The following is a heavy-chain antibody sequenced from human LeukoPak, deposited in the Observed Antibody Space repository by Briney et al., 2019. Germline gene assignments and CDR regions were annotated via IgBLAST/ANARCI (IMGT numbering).Heavy chain of an antibody. CDR3: ARDPLLRAFDI. D-gene: IGHD1-26*01. CDR1: GYTFTSYA. CDR2: INTNTGNP. V-gene: IGHV7-4-1*02. Sequence: GASVKVSCKASGYTFTSYAMHWVRQAPGQRLEWVGWINTNTGNPSYVQGFAGRFVFSLDTSVNTAYLQINSLKAEDTAVYYCARDPLLRAFDIWGQGTMVTVSS. J-gene: IGHJ3*02.